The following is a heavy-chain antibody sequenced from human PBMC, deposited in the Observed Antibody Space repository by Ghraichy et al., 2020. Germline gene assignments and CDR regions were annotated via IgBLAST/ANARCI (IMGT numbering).Heavy chain of an antibody. J-gene: IGHJ6*02. CDR1: GGSFSGYY. CDR2: INHSGST. Sequence: SETLSLTCAVYGGSFSGYYWSWIRQPPGKGLEWIGEINHSGSTNYNPSLKSRVTISVDTSKNQFSLKLSSVTAADTAVYYCARGGTYYYDSSGYYPYYYYYYGMDVWGQGTTVTVSS. D-gene: IGHD3-22*01. CDR3: ARGGTYYYDSSGYYPYYYYYYGMDV. V-gene: IGHV4-34*01.